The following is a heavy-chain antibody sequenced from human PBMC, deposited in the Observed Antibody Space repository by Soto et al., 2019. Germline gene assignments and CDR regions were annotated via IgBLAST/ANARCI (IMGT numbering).Heavy chain of an antibody. CDR2: ISSSGVTT. CDR1: GFTFSNYA. CDR3: AKHRGDYVALDY. V-gene: IGHV3-23*01. D-gene: IGHD4-17*01. Sequence: LRLSCAASGFTFSNYAMSWVRQAPGKGLEWVSTISSSGVTTYSADSVKGRFTISRDNSKNTLYLQMHSLRAEDTAIYSCAKHRGDYVALDYWGQGTLVTVSS. J-gene: IGHJ4*02.